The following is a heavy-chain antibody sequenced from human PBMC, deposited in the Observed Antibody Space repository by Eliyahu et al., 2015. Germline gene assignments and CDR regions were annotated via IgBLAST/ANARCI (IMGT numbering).Heavy chain of an antibody. Sequence: EVQLVESGGGLVQPGGSLRLSCAASGFTFSSYWMSWVRQAPGKGLEWVANIKQDGSEKYYVDSVKGRFTISRDNAKNSLYLQMNSLRAEDTAVYYCARGEEMATILLDYWGQGTLVTVSS. D-gene: IGHD5-24*01. J-gene: IGHJ4*02. CDR3: ARGEEMATILLDY. CDR2: IKQDGSEK. V-gene: IGHV3-7*01. CDR1: GFTFSSYW.